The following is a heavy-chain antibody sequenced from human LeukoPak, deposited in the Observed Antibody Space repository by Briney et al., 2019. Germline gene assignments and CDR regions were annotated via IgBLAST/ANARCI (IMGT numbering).Heavy chain of an antibody. J-gene: IGHJ5*02. CDR1: GYTFTAYY. CDR3: ARDGGRAIGSDP. CDR2: INPNSGGT. V-gene: IGHV1-2*02. Sequence: APVKVSCKASGYTFTAYYMHWVRQAPGQGLEWMGWINPNSGGTNYAQKFQGRVTMTRDTFINTAYMELSSLTSDDTAVYYCARDGGRAIGSDPWGQGTLVTVSS. D-gene: IGHD1-26*01.